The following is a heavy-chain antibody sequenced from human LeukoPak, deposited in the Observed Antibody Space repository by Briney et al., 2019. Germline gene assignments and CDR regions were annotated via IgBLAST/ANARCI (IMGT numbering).Heavy chain of an antibody. V-gene: IGHV4-39*07. Sequence: SETLSLTCTVSGGSISSSSYYWGWIRQPPGKGLEWIGSIYYSGSTYYNPSLKSRVTISVDTSKNQFSLKLSSVTAADTAVYYCAANTYYYDSSGYPEINWLDPWGQGTLVTVSS. CDR3: AANTYYYDSSGYPEINWLDP. D-gene: IGHD3-22*01. CDR2: IYYSGST. J-gene: IGHJ5*02. CDR1: GGSISSSSYY.